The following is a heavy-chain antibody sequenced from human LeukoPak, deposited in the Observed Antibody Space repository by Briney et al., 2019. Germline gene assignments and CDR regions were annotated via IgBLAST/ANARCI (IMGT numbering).Heavy chain of an antibody. J-gene: IGHJ4*02. V-gene: IGHV1-69*10. CDR1: GDTFSRYG. Sequence: ASVKVSCKASGDTFSRYGISWVRQAPGQGLEWMGGIIPILDIADYAQKFQGRVTITADKSTSTAYMELSSLRSEDTAVYYCAREYCTTTSCYGGRADYWGQGTLVAVSS. D-gene: IGHD2-2*01. CDR2: IIPILDIA. CDR3: AREYCTTTSCYGGRADY.